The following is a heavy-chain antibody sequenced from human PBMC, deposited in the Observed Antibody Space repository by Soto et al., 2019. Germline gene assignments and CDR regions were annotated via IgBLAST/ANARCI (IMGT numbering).Heavy chain of an antibody. CDR1: GFTFSSYA. CDR3: ARGAGSGSYYYYGMDV. CDR2: ISYDGSNK. Sequence: GGSLRLSCAASGFTFSSYAMHWVRQAPGKGLEWVAVISYDGSNKYYADSVKGRFNISRDNSKNTLYLQMNSLRAEDTAVYYCARGAGSGSYYYYGMDVWGQGTTVTVSS. V-gene: IGHV3-30-3*01. J-gene: IGHJ6*02. D-gene: IGHD3-10*01.